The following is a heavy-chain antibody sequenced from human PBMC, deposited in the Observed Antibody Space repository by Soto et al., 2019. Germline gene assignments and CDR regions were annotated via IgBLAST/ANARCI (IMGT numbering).Heavy chain of an antibody. CDR2: ISGSGGST. CDR1: GFTFSSYA. J-gene: IGHJ4*02. Sequence: EVQLLESGGGLVQPGGSLRLSCAASGFTFSSYAMSWVRQAPGKGLEWVSAISGSGGSTYYADSVKGRFTISRDNSKNTLYLQMNRLRAEDTAVYYCAKDLGILEWLFPFDYWGQGTLVTVSS. CDR3: AKDLGILEWLFPFDY. V-gene: IGHV3-23*01. D-gene: IGHD3-3*01.